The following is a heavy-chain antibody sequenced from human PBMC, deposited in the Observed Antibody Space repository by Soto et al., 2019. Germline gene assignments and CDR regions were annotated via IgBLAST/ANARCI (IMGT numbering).Heavy chain of an antibody. CDR3: VTAVRTRLDN. CDR1: GFIFCKFA. J-gene: IGHJ4*02. V-gene: IGHV3-23*01. D-gene: IGHD3-10*01. Sequence: AGGGLRVSCAASGFIFCKFALYLVRRAPGKGLEWVSSIRQSGDRSSYADSAKGRFTISRDNSKNTLYLQMNGLRLDDTAVYYCVTAVRTRLDNWGPGTLVTVSS. CDR2: IRQSGDRS.